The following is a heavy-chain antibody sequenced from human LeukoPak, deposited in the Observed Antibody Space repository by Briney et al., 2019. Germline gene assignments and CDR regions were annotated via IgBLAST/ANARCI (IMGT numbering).Heavy chain of an antibody. CDR2: IHHRGST. CDR1: GGSFNSGYW. D-gene: IGHD3-10*01. CDR3: ARVGFGDSFTFDP. V-gene: IGHV4-4*02. Sequence: SGTLSLTCAVSGGSFNSGYWWSWVRQPPGKGLEWLGEIHHRGSTNYNPSLKSRVTISVDKSKNQFSLKLNSVTAADTAVYYCARVGFGDSFTFDPWGQGALVTVSS. J-gene: IGHJ5*02.